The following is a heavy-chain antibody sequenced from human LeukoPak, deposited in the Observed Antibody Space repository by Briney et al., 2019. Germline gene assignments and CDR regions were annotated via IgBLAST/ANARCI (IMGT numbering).Heavy chain of an antibody. CDR2: IYHSGST. Sequence: SETLSPTCTVSGGSINYYYWMWIRQPPGKGLEWIGYIYHSGSTYYNPSLKSRVTISVDRSKNQFSLKLGSVTAADTAVYYCARVMGSMMGDAFDIWGQGTMVTVSS. D-gene: IGHD3-16*01. CDR3: ARVMGSMMGDAFDI. CDR1: GGSINYYY. J-gene: IGHJ3*02. V-gene: IGHV4-30-2*01.